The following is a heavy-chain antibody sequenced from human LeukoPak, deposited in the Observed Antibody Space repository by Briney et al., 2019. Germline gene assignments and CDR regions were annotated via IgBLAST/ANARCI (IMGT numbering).Heavy chain of an antibody. CDR3: ARRTYYYDSSQDY. J-gene: IGHJ4*02. CDR1: GGTFSSYA. CDR2: IIPIFGTA. Sequence: SVTVSCKASGGTFSSYAISWVRQAPGQGLEWMGGIIPIFGTANYAQKFQGRVTITADESTSTAYMELSSLRSEDTAVYYCARRTYYYDSSQDYWGQGTLVTVSS. D-gene: IGHD3-22*01. V-gene: IGHV1-69*01.